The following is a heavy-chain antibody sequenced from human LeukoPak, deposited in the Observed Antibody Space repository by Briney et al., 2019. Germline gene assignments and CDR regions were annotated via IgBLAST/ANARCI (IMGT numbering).Heavy chain of an antibody. Sequence: SETLSLTCAVYGGSFSGYYWSWIRQPPGKGLEWIGEINHSGSTNYNPSLKSRVTISVDTSKNQFSLKLSSVTAADTAVYYCARNSGITMVRGVLYGMDVWGQGTTVTVSS. CDR3: ARNSGITMVRGVLYGMDV. V-gene: IGHV4-34*01. J-gene: IGHJ6*02. CDR1: GGSFSGYY. D-gene: IGHD3-10*01. CDR2: INHSGST.